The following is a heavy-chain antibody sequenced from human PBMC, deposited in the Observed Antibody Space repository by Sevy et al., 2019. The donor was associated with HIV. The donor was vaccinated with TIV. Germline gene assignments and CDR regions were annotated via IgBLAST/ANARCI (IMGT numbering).Heavy chain of an antibody. J-gene: IGHJ3*02. D-gene: IGHD2-15*01. CDR1: GGSFSDYY. CDR3: AGNGPGSGCSHAFDI. CDR2: IKNSGGT. V-gene: IGHV4-34*01. Sequence: SETLSLTCAVYGGSFSDYYWSWIRQPPGKGLEWIGQIKNSGGTNYNPSLKRRGTISLDTSKNQFSLKLKSVTDADTAVFYCAGNGPGSGCSHAFDIWGQGTMVTVSS.